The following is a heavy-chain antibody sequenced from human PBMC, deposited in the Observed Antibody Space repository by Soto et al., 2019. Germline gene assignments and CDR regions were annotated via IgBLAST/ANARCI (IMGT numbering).Heavy chain of an antibody. CDR2: IYFSGT. V-gene: IGHV4-31*03. D-gene: IGHD3-16*01. J-gene: IGHJ4*02. Sequence: SETLSLTCTVSGGSISSGAYYWSWVRQHPGKGLEWIGYIYFSGTHYNPSLKSRVTISGDMSKNQFSLRLSSVTAADTAVYYCARVRQRLGLFDYWGQGTLVTVSS. CDR3: ARVRQRLGLFDY. CDR1: GGSISSGAYY.